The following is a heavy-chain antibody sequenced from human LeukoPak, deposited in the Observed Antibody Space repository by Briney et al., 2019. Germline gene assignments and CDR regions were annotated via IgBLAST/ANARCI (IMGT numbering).Heavy chain of an antibody. CDR2: IYYNGST. D-gene: IGHD1-26*01. J-gene: IGHJ4*02. CDR1: GGSISSSSYY. CDR3: ARNSGGFDY. Sequence: SETLSLTCTVSGGSISSSSYYWGWIRQPPGKGLEWIGSIYYNGSTYYNPSLKSRVTISVDTSKNQFSLKLSSVTAADTAVYYCARNSGGFDYWGQGTLVTVSS. V-gene: IGHV4-39*07.